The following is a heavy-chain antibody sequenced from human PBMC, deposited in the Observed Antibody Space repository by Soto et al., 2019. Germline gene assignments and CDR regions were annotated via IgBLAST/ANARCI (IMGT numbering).Heavy chain of an antibody. CDR2: INVGNGNT. D-gene: IGHD5-18*01. CDR1: GYTFTSYA. V-gene: IGHV1-3*01. J-gene: IGHJ4*02. CDR3: ARSPGYSYGDY. Sequence: QVQLVQSGAEVKKPGASVKVSCKASGYTFTSYAIHWVRQAPGQRLEWMGWINVGNGNTKCSQKFQGRVTNTRETSASTAYMELSSLRSEDTAVYYCARSPGYSYGDYWGQGTLVTVSS.